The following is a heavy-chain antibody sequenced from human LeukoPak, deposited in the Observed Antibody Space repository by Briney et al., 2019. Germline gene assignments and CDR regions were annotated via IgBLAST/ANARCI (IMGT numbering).Heavy chain of an antibody. Sequence: GASVKVSCKASGYTFTSYDINWVRQATGQGLEWMGWMNPNSGNTGYAQKFQGRVTITRSTSISTAYMELSSLRSEDTAVYYCARGRGYCDSSGYYHWGQGTLVTVSS. D-gene: IGHD3-22*01. J-gene: IGHJ4*02. V-gene: IGHV1-8*03. CDR3: ARGRGYCDSSGYYH. CDR2: MNPNSGNT. CDR1: GYTFTSYD.